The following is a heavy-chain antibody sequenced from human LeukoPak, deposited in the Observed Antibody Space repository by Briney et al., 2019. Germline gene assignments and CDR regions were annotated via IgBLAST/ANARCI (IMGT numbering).Heavy chain of an antibody. CDR2: IKSKTDGGTT. CDR3: TTDPLIQLVR. J-gene: IGHJ4*01. V-gene: IGHV3-15*01. D-gene: IGHD5-18*01. Sequence: GGFLRLPFAVLGFTFSNAWMSWVRQAPGKGLEWVGRIKSKTDGGTTDYAAPVKGRFTISRDDSKNTLYLQMNSLKTEDTAVYYCTTDPLIQLVRWGHGTLVTASS. CDR1: GFTFSNAW.